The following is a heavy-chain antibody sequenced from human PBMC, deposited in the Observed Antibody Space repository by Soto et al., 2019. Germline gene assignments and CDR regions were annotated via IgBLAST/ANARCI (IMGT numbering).Heavy chain of an antibody. CDR3: ARASGYEGALGNYGMDV. J-gene: IGHJ6*02. CDR2: IIPIFGTA. D-gene: IGHD1-1*01. CDR1: GGTFSSYA. V-gene: IGHV1-69*13. Sequence: SVKVSCKASGGTFSSYAISWVRQAPGQGLEWMGGIIPIFGTANYAQKFQGRVTITADESTSTAYMELSSLRSEDTAVYYCARASGYEGALGNYGMDVWGQGTTVTVSS.